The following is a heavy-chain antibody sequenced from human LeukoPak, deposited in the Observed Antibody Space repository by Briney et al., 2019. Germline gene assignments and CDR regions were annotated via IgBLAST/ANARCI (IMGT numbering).Heavy chain of an antibody. Sequence: SETLSLTCAVYGGSFSGYYWSWIRQPPGKGLEWIGEINHSGSTNYNPSLKSRVTISVDTSKNQFSLKLSSVTAADTAVYYCARGGGWFGELRGYFQHWDQGTLVTISS. CDR3: ARGGGWFGELRGYFQH. CDR1: GGSFSGYY. V-gene: IGHV4-34*01. D-gene: IGHD3-10*01. CDR2: INHSGST. J-gene: IGHJ1*01.